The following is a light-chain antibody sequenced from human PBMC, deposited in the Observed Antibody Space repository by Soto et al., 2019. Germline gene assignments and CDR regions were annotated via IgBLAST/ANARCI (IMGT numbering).Light chain of an antibody. V-gene: IGKV3-11*01. Sequence: EIVLTQSPATLSLSPGEKTTLSCRASQSVSSYLAWYQKKPGQAPRLLIYDASNRATGIPARFSASGSGTDFTLTISSLEPEDFAVYYCQQRSNWPPLTFGGGTKVDIK. CDR3: QQRSNWPPLT. J-gene: IGKJ4*01. CDR1: QSVSSY. CDR2: DAS.